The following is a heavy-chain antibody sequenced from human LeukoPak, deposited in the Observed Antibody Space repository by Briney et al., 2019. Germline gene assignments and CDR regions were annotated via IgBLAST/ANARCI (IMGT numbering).Heavy chain of an antibody. J-gene: IGHJ4*02. CDR2: IYSGGST. CDR1: GXTVSSNY. V-gene: IGHV3-66*01. CDR3: ARDKSYGHHHFDY. Sequence: GGSLRLSCAASGXTVSSNYMSWVRQAPGKGLEWVSVIYSGGSTYYADSVKGRFTISRDNSKNTLYLQMNSLRAEDTAVYYCARDKSYGHHHFDYWGQGTLVTVSS. D-gene: IGHD5-18*01.